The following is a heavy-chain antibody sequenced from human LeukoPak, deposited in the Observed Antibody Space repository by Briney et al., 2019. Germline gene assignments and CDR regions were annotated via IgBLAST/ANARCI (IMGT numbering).Heavy chain of an antibody. Sequence: GGSLRLSCAASGFTFSTYWMSWVRQAPGKGLEWVANIKEDGSERNYVDSVKGRFTIYRDNAKNSLFLQMNSLRAEDTAVYYCARDPYSGSYGNYYYYFMDVWGKGTTVTISS. CDR2: IKEDGSER. J-gene: IGHJ6*03. CDR3: ARDPYSGSYGNYYYYFMDV. CDR1: GFTFSTYW. D-gene: IGHD1-26*01. V-gene: IGHV3-7*01.